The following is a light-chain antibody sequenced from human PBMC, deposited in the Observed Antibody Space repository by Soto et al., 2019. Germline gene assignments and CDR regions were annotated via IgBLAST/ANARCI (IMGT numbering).Light chain of an antibody. Sequence: EIVMTQSPATLSVSPGERATLSCRASQSFSSSLAWYQQKPGQAPRLLIYDTSARATGIPARFSGSGSGTEFTLNISSLQSEDFCIYYCQQYNNWPFTFGGGTKVEI. CDR1: QSFSSS. CDR2: DTS. CDR3: QQYNNWPFT. J-gene: IGKJ4*01. V-gene: IGKV3-15*01.